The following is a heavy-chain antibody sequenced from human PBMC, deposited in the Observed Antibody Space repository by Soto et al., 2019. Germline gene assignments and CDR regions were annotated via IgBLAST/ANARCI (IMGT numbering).Heavy chain of an antibody. CDR3: ARGSVRFGELYDAFDV. CDR2: MSAYNGNT. D-gene: IGHD3-10*01. V-gene: IGHV1-18*01. CDR1: GYTIIGHG. Sequence: QVQLVQSGVEVKKPGASVEVSCKASGYTIIGHGTSWWRQAPGQGLEWLGWMSAYNGNTNYEDKFQGRVTMTRDTSTNTAHMELKSLTSDDTAVYYCARGSVRFGELYDAFDVWGQGTIVIVSS. J-gene: IGHJ3*01.